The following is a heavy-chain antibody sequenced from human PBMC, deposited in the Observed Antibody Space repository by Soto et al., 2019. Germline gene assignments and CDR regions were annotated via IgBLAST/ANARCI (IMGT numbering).Heavy chain of an antibody. V-gene: IGHV4-34*01. CDR1: GGYISSYY. J-gene: IGHJ6*02. D-gene: IGHD3-10*01. Sequence: PSETLSLTCTVSGGYISSYYWTWIRQPPGKGLEWIGEINHSGSSNYNPSLKSRVTISVDTSKNQFSLKLSSVTAADTAVYYCARGVMVRGVTPYYYYYGMDVWGQGTTVTVSS. CDR2: INHSGSS. CDR3: ARGVMVRGVTPYYYYYGMDV.